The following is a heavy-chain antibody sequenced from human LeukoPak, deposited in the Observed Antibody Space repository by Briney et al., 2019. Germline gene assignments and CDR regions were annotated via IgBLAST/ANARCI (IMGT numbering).Heavy chain of an antibody. CDR1: GFTFSGYS. CDR3: ARVGYNYASEY. Sequence: PGGSLRLSCVASGFTFSGYSINWVRQAPGKGLEWVSSLSSSTYIYYADSVKGRFTISRDNAKNSLYLQMNSLRVEDTAVYYCARVGYNYASEYWGQGTLVTVSS. V-gene: IGHV3-21*01. CDR2: LSSSTYI. D-gene: IGHD5-18*01. J-gene: IGHJ4*02.